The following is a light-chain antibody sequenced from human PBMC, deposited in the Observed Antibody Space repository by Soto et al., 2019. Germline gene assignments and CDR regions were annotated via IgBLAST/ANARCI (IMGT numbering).Light chain of an antibody. CDR3: AAWDDNLDAAV. V-gene: IGLV1-44*01. Sequence: QSALAQPPSASGTPGQSVIFSCSGSTSNIGSNPVTWYQQLPGTAPKLVIYGNNQRPSGVPDRFSGSKSGTSASLAISGLQSEDEADYYCAAWDDNLDAAVFGGGTQLTVL. J-gene: IGLJ7*01. CDR2: GNN. CDR1: TSNIGSNP.